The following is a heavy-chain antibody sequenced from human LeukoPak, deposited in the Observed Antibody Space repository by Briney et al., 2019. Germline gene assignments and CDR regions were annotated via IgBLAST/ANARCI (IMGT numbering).Heavy chain of an antibody. D-gene: IGHD6-6*01. CDR3: ARGIAARPDFDFDY. Sequence: ASVKVSCKASGYTFTGYYMHWVRQAPGQGLEWMGWINPNSSGTNYAQKFQGRVTMTRDTSISTAYMELSRLRSDDTAVYYCARGIAARPDFDFDYWGQGTLVTVSS. V-gene: IGHV1-2*02. J-gene: IGHJ4*02. CDR1: GYTFTGYY. CDR2: INPNSSGT.